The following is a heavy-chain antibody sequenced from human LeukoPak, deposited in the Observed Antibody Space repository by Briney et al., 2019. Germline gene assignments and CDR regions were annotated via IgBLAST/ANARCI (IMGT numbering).Heavy chain of an antibody. V-gene: IGHV4-34*01. Sequence: SETLSLTCAVYGGSFSGYYWSWIRQPPGKGLEWIAEINHSGSTNYNPSLKSRVTISVDTSKNQFSLKLSSVTAADTAVYYCARGRVGSSWYLGGPNRFDPWGQGTLVTVSS. CDR3: ARGRVGSSWYLGGPNRFDP. J-gene: IGHJ5*02. D-gene: IGHD6-13*01. CDR1: GGSFSGYY. CDR2: INHSGST.